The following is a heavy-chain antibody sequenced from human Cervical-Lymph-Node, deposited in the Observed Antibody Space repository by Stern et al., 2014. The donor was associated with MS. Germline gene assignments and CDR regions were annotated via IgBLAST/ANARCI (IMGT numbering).Heavy chain of an antibody. CDR1: QITFDDYG. CDR3: AKSYSSSWSGWIDS. V-gene: IGHV3-9*01. CDR2: SGWNSATK. D-gene: IGHD6-13*01. J-gene: IGHJ5*01. Sequence: EVHLVESGGGLVQPGRSLRLSCRASQITFDDYGFHWVRQVPGQGLEWVAGSGWNSATKVYADSVKGRFTISRDNARDSLYLQMNNLTPDDTALYYCAKSYSSSWSGWIDSWGQGILVTVSS.